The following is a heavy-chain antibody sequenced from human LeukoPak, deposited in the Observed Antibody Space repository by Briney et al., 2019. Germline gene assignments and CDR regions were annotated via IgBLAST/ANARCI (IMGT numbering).Heavy chain of an antibody. Sequence: PSQTLSLTCTVYGSSIRGYYWSWIRQPPGKGLEWIGYIYYSGSTNYNPSLKSRVTISLDRSKNQFSLKLSSVTAADTAVYYCATRGSGSPFDPWGQGTLVTVSS. CDR2: IYYSGST. V-gene: IGHV4-59*01. D-gene: IGHD3-10*01. J-gene: IGHJ5*02. CDR1: GSSIRGYY. CDR3: ATRGSGSPFDP.